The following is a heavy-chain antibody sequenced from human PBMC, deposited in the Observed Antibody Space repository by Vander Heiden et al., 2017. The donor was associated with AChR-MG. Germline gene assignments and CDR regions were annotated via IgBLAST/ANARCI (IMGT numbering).Heavy chain of an antibody. Sequence: EVQLVESGGGLVQPGGSLRLSCAASGFTFSSYDMHWVRQATGKGLEWVSAIGTAGDTYYPGSVKGRFTISRENAKNSLYLQMNSLRAGDTAVYYCARSRAAAAGTQYYGMDVWGQGTTVTVSS. CDR2: IGTAGDT. CDR1: GFTFSSYD. J-gene: IGHJ6*02. D-gene: IGHD6-13*01. V-gene: IGHV3-13*01. CDR3: ARSRAAAAGTQYYGMDV.